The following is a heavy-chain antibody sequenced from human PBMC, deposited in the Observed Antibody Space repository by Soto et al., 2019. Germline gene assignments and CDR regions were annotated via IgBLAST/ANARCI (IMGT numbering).Heavy chain of an antibody. V-gene: IGHV3-33*01. J-gene: IGHJ4*02. CDR1: GFTFSSYG. CDR3: ARWLAAAGVDY. D-gene: IGHD6-13*01. CDR2: IWYDGSTK. Sequence: VQLVESGGGVVQPGRSLRLSCAASGFTFSSYGMHWVRQAPGKGLEWVAVIWYDGSTKYYADSVKGRFTISRDNSKNTLYLQMNSLRAEDTAVYYCARWLAAAGVDYWGQGTLVTVSS.